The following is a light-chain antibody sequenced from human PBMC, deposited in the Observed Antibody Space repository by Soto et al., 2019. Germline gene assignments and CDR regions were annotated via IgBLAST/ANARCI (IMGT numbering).Light chain of an antibody. Sequence: SSELTQPPSVSVSPGQTASITCYGDKLGDKYACWYQQKPGQSPVLVIYQDSKRPSGIPERFSGSNSGNTATLTISGTQAMDEADDYCQAWDSSTYVVFGGGTKLTVL. CDR3: QAWDSSTYVV. CDR1: KLGDKY. CDR2: QDS. V-gene: IGLV3-1*01. J-gene: IGLJ2*01.